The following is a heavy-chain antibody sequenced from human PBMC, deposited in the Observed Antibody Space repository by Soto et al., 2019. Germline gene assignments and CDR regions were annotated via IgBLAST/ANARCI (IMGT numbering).Heavy chain of an antibody. CDR3: ARGKLRYYYGSGSQGFDY. CDR2: INHSGST. CDR1: GGSFSGYY. V-gene: IGHV4-34*01. Sequence: SETLSLTCAVYGGSFSGYYWSWIRQPPGKGLEWIGEINHSGSTNYNPSLKSRVTISVDTSKNQFSLKLSSVTAADTAVYYCARGKLRYYYGSGSQGFDYWGQGTLVTVSS. D-gene: IGHD3-10*01. J-gene: IGHJ4*02.